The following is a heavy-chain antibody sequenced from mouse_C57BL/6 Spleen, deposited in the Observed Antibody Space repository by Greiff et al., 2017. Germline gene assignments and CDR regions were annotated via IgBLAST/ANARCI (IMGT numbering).Heavy chain of an antibody. CDR1: GYTFTSYW. V-gene: IGHV1-53*01. CDR3: ARAFITTVVEKYFDV. D-gene: IGHD1-1*01. J-gene: IGHJ1*03. CDR2: INPSNGGT. Sequence: QVHVKQPGTELVKPGASVKLSCKASGYTFTSYWMHWVKQRPGQGLEWIGNINPSNGGTNYNEKFKSKATLTVDKSSSTAYMQLSSLTSEDSAVYYCARAFITTVVEKYFDVWGTGTTVTVSS.